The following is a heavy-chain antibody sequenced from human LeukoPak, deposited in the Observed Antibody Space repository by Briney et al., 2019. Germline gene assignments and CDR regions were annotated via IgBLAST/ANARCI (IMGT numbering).Heavy chain of an antibody. J-gene: IGHJ6*03. D-gene: IGHD6-13*01. CDR2: INPNSGGT. CDR1: GYTFTGYY. V-gene: IGHV1-2*02. CDR3: ARDLGSPPMSYYYYYYMDV. Sequence: VASVKVSCKASGYTFTGYYMHWVRQAPGQGLEWMGWINPNSGGTNYAQKFQGRVTMTRDTSISTAYMELSRLRSDDTAVYYCARDLGSPPMSYYYYYYMDVWGKGTTVTVSS.